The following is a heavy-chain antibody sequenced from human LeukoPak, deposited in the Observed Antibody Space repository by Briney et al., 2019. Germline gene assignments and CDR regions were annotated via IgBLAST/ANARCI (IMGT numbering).Heavy chain of an antibody. CDR3: ARVLIAARSYFDY. J-gene: IGHJ4*02. V-gene: IGHV1-2*02. D-gene: IGHD6-6*01. CDR2: INPNSGGT. Sequence: ASVKVSCKASGYTFTGYYMHWVRQAPGQGLEWMGWINPNSGGTNYAQKFQGRVTMTRDTSISTAYMELSRLRSDDTAVYYCARVLIAARSYFDYWGQGTLVTVSS. CDR1: GYTFTGYY.